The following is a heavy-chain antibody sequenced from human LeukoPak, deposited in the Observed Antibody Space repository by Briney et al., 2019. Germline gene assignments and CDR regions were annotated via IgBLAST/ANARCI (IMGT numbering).Heavy chain of an antibody. CDR2: IYSGGST. Sequence: GGSLRLSCAASGFTVSSNYMSWVRQAPGKGLEWVSIIYSGGSTYYTDSVRGRFIISRDISKNTLYLQMNSLRAEDTAVYYCARDGRYCSGGSCYHNWFDPWGQGTLVTVSS. V-gene: IGHV3-66*01. J-gene: IGHJ5*02. CDR3: ARDGRYCSGGSCYHNWFDP. CDR1: GFTVSSNY. D-gene: IGHD2-15*01.